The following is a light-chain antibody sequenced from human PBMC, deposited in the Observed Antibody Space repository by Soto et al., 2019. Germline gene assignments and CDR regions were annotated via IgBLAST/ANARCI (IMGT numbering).Light chain of an antibody. Sequence: EVVLTQSPATPSLSPGERATLSCRASQSVSSTYLAWYQQQPGQAPRLLMSGTSNRATGTPDRFSGSGSGTDFTLTISRLEPEDFAVYYCQQYGSPPITFGQGTRLEIK. J-gene: IGKJ5*01. CDR2: GTS. V-gene: IGKV3-20*01. CDR1: QSVSSTY. CDR3: QQYGSPPIT.